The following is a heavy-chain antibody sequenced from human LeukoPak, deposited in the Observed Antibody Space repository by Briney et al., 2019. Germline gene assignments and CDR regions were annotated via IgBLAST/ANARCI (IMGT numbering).Heavy chain of an antibody. Sequence: GGSLRLSCAASGFTFSSYGMRWVRQAPGKGLEWVAVISYDGSNKYYADSVKGRFSISRDNSKNTLYLQMNSLRAEDTAVYYCAKGFLEWLLADYWGQGTLVTVSS. D-gene: IGHD3-3*01. CDR1: GFTFSSYG. J-gene: IGHJ4*02. CDR3: AKGFLEWLLADY. V-gene: IGHV3-30*18. CDR2: ISYDGSNK.